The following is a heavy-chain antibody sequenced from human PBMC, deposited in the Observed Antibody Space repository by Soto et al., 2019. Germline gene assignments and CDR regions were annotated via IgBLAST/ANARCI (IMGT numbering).Heavy chain of an antibody. J-gene: IGHJ6*02. V-gene: IGHV1-46*01. CDR1: GYTFTSYY. CDR3: ARDLPPYCTNGVCLPYYYGMDV. Sequence: ASVKVSCKASGYTFTSYYMHWVRQAPGQGLEWMGIINPSGGSTSYAQKLQGRVTMTRDTSTSTVYMELSSLRSEDTAVYYCARDLPPYCTNGVCLPYYYGMDVWGQGTTVTVSS. CDR2: INPSGGST. D-gene: IGHD2-8*01.